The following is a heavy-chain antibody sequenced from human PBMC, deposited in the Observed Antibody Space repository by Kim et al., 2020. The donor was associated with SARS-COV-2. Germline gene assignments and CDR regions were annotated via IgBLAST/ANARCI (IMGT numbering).Heavy chain of an antibody. V-gene: IGHV3-64D*09. CDR3: VKDLAVWSGFGSDY. Sequence: ADSVEGRFTISRDNSKNTLYLQMSSLRAEDTAVYYCVKDLAVWSGFGSDYWGQGTLVTVSS. J-gene: IGHJ4*02. D-gene: IGHD3-3*01.